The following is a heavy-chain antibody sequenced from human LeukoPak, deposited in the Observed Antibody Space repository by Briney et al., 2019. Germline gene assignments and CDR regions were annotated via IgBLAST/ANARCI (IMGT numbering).Heavy chain of an antibody. CDR2: ISYDGSNK. J-gene: IGHJ4*02. CDR3: ARDRTRDCSGGGCYRHYFDY. D-gene: IGHD2-15*01. CDR1: GFTFSSYG. Sequence: GGSLRLSCAASGFTFSSYGMHWVRQAPGKGLEWVAVISYDGSNKYYADSVKGRSTISRDNSKNTLYLQMNSLRAEDTAMYYCARDRTRDCSGGGCYRHYFDYWGQGTLVTVSS. V-gene: IGHV3-30*03.